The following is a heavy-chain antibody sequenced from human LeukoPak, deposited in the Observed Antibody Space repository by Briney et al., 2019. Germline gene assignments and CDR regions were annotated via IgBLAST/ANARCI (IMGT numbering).Heavy chain of an antibody. CDR2: IYSGGST. CDR1: GFTVSSNY. Sequence: GGSLRLSCAASGFTVSSNYMSWVRQAPGKGLEWVLVIYSGGSTYYADSVKGRFTISRDNSKNTLYLQMNSLRAEDTAVYYCASNSRQQLVPQDYWGQGTLVTVSS. CDR3: ASNSRQQLVPQDY. J-gene: IGHJ4*02. V-gene: IGHV3-53*01. D-gene: IGHD6-13*01.